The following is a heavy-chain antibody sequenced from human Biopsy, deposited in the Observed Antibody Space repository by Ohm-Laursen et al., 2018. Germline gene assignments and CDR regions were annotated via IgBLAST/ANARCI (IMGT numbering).Heavy chain of an antibody. CDR1: GYTFTGQY. Sequence: ALVKVSCKASGYTFTGQYLHWVRQVPGQGLEWMGWINPHSGTTKFAQDFQGRVTMTRGTSITTAYMELRRLRSDDTAVYYCAKGQDLRGGAEYFQHWGQGALVTVSS. CDR3: AKGQDLRGGAEYFQH. V-gene: IGHV1-2*02. D-gene: IGHD2-15*01. J-gene: IGHJ1*01. CDR2: INPHSGTT.